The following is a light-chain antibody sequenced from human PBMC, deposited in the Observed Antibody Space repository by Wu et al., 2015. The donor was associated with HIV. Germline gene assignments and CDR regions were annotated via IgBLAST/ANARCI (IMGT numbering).Light chain of an antibody. CDR1: PNADSW. J-gene: IGKJ2*01. V-gene: IGKV1-5*03. CDR2: KAS. CDR3: HQYKTYPYT. Sequence: IQMTQSPSTLSASLGDSVTITCRATPNADSWLAWYQQKPGEAPKLLIYKASYLQPGVPPRFSGSGSGAEFSLTISSLQPDDFATYYCHQYKTYPYTFGQGTKVET.